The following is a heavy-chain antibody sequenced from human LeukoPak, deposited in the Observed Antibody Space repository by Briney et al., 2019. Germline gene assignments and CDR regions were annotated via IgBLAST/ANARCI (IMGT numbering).Heavy chain of an antibody. D-gene: IGHD3-10*01. CDR2: ISYDGSNK. CDR3: AREYTMVRGVIIGYYYYGMDV. CDR1: GFTFSSYA. V-gene: IGHV3-30-3*01. Sequence: GGSLRLSCAASGFTFSSYAMHRVRQAPGKGLEWVAVISYDGSNKYYADSVKGRFTISRDNSKNTLYLQMNSLRAEDTAVYYCAREYTMVRGVIIGYYYYGMDVWGQGTTVTVSS. J-gene: IGHJ6*02.